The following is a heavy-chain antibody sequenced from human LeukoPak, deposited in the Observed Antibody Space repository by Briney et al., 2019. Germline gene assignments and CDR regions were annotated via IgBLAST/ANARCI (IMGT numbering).Heavy chain of an antibody. CDR2: INPNSGGT. D-gene: IGHD2-21*01. CDR3: ARADRLHGGPYLIGP. J-gene: IGHJ5*02. Sequence: GASVKVSCKTSGYSFTDYYMHWVRQAPGQGLEWMGWINPNSGGTSSAQKFQGRVTMTRDTSISTVYMEVSWLPSDDTAIYYCARADRLHGGPYLIGPWGQGTLVTVSS. V-gene: IGHV1-2*02. CDR1: GYSFTDYY.